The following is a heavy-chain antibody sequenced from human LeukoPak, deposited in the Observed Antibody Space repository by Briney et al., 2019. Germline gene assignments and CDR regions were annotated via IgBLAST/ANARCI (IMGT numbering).Heavy chain of an antibody. D-gene: IGHD6-13*01. V-gene: IGHV1-18*01. Sequence: EASVKVSCKASGYTFTTYGIVWLRQAPGEGIQWMGWISPYNDNTKYAQKLQGRVTMTADTSTSTAYMDLRSLRSDDTAVYYCAREMPAAAGSDAFDIWGQGTRVTVSS. CDR3: AREMPAAAGSDAFDI. CDR1: GYTFTTYG. J-gene: IGHJ3*02. CDR2: ISPYNDNT.